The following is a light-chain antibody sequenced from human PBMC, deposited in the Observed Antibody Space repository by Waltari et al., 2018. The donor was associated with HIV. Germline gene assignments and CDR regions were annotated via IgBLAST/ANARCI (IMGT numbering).Light chain of an antibody. CDR3: SSYAGSNNPYV. J-gene: IGLJ1*01. Sequence: SALTQPPSASGPPGPPVTISFTGTISYLDSYNYVSWYQQRPDTAPKLMIYDVSKRPSGVPDRFSGSKSGNTASLTVSGLQTEDEADYYCSSYAGSNNPYVFGTGTKVTVL. V-gene: IGLV2-8*01. CDR1: ISYLDSYNY. CDR2: DVS.